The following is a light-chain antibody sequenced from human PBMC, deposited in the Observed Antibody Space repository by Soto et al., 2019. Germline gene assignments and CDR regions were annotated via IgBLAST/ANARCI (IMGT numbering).Light chain of an antibody. CDR1: QSVSSSY. CDR2: GAS. V-gene: IGKV3-20*01. CDR3: QPYGSSPLVT. J-gene: IGKJ5*01. Sequence: PGERATLSCRASQSVSSSYLAWYQQKPGQAPRLLIYGASSRATGIPDRFSGSGSGTDFTLTISRLEPEDFAVYYCQPYGSSPLVTFGQGTRLEIK.